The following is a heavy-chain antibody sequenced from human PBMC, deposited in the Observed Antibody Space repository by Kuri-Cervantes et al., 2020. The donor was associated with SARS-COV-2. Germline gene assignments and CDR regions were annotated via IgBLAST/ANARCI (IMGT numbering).Heavy chain of an antibody. CDR2: IYPGDSDT. J-gene: IGHJ3*02. CDR3: ARRLIRDGHIVVAPAAFDI. V-gene: IGHV5-51*01. CDR1: GYSFTSYW. Sequence: KVSCKGSGYSFTSYWIGWVRQMPGKGLEWMGIIYPGDSDTRYSPSFQGQVTISADKSISTAYLQWSSLKASDTAMYYCARRLIRDGHIVVAPAAFDIWGQGTMVTVSS. D-gene: IGHD2-21*01.